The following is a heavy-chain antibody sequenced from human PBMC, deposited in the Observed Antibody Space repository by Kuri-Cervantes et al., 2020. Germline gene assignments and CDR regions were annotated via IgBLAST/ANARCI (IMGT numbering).Heavy chain of an antibody. J-gene: IGHJ4*02. CDR3: ARDRRCSSTSCLYSGSYYYFDY. Sequence: SETLSLTCTVSGGSVSGGSYYWSWIRQPPGKGLEWIGYIYYSGSTNYNPSLKSRVTISVDTSKNQFSLKLSSVTAADTAVYYCARDRRCSSTSCLYSGSYYYFDYWGQGTLVTVSS. V-gene: IGHV4-61*01. CDR2: IYYSGST. CDR1: GGSVSGGSYY. D-gene: IGHD2-2*01.